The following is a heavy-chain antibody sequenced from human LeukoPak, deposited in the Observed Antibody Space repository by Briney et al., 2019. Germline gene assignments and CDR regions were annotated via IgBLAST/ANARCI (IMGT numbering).Heavy chain of an antibody. CDR1: GGSISSYY. V-gene: IGHV4-59*01. Sequence: SETLSLTCTVSGGSISSYYWSWIRQPPGKGLEWIGYIYYSGSTNYNPSLKSRVTISLDTSKNQFSLKLSSVTAADTAVYYCARLYMSSGWPSRTYYFDYWGQGTLVTVSS. CDR2: IYYSGST. J-gene: IGHJ4*02. D-gene: IGHD6-19*01. CDR3: ARLYMSSGWPSRTYYFDY.